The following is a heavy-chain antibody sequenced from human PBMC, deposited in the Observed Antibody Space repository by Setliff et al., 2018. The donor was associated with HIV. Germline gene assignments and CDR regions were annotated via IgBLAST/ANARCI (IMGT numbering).Heavy chain of an antibody. V-gene: IGHV1-24*01. CDR3: AKERFTLIGLDPFDI. CDR1: GSTLREVA. J-gene: IGHJ3*02. Sequence: ASVKVSCKVFGSTLREVAMHWVRQAPGKGLEWMGCFDPGDGEKIYSQKFQGRVTMTEDTSTDTDYMELSRLTSADTAVYYCAKERFTLIGLDPFDIWGQGTMVTVSS. CDR2: FDPGDGEK. D-gene: IGHD3-3*01.